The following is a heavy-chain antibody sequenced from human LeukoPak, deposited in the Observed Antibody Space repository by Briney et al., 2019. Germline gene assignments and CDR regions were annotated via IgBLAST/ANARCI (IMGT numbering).Heavy chain of an antibody. Sequence: GGSLRLSCVASAFTFSDYSMSWVRQAPGKGLEWVSYISGRSSTIYYADSVKGRLTISRDNAKNSVYLQMNSLRAEDTAVYYCARDRITSGSYFFDYWGQGALVTVSS. J-gene: IGHJ4*02. CDR3: ARDRITSGSYFFDY. CDR1: AFTFSDYS. V-gene: IGHV3-48*01. D-gene: IGHD1-26*01. CDR2: ISGRSSTI.